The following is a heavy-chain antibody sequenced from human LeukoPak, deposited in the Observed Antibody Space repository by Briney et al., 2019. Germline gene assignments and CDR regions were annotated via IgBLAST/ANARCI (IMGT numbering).Heavy chain of an antibody. J-gene: IGHJ4*02. CDR2: INPNSGGT. V-gene: IGHV1-2*04. CDR1: GYTFTSYG. D-gene: IGHD3-10*01. Sequence: ASVKVSCKASGYTFTSYGISWVRQAPGQGLEWMGWINPNSGGTNYAQKFQGWVTMTRDTSISTAYMELSRLRSDDTAVYYCARDVYYGSGSYYWDYWGQGTLVTVSS. CDR3: ARDVYYGSGSYYWDY.